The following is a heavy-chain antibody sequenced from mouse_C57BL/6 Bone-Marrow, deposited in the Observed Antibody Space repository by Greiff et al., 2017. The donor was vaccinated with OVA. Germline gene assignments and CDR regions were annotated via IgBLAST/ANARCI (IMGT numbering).Heavy chain of an antibody. Sequence: QVQLKQSGAELARPGASVKLSCKASGYTFTSYGISWVKQRTGQGLEWIGEIYPRSGNTYYNEKFKGKATLTADKSSSPAYMELRSLTSEDSAVDFSARDEGYYSNPWFAYWGQGTLVTVSA. D-gene: IGHD2-5*01. CDR1: GYTFTSYG. J-gene: IGHJ3*01. V-gene: IGHV1-81*01. CDR3: ARDEGYYSNPWFAY. CDR2: IYPRSGNT.